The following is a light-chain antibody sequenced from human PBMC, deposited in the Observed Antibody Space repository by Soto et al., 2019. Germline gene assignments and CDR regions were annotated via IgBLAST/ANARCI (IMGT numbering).Light chain of an antibody. CDR1: QSVSNDF. J-gene: IGKJ5*01. V-gene: IGKV3-20*01. CDR2: GAS. CDR3: QQYSSSPIT. Sequence: EIVLTQSPGILSLSPGERATLSCSASQSVSNDFLAWYQQKPGQAPRLLIYGASTRATDVPDRFSGSGSGADFTLSISRLEPEDFAVYYCQQYSSSPITFGQGTRLEI.